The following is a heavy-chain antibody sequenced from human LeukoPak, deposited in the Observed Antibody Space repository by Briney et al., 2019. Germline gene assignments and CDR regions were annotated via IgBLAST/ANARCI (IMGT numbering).Heavy chain of an antibody. CDR1: GGSTRSTN. D-gene: IGHD6-13*01. CDR3: ARRMGSSWTFDY. J-gene: IGHJ4*02. CDR2: VFYSGST. Sequence: SGTPSLTPTLSGGSTRSTNRSSIPHPPGEKLEWIGYVFYSGSTNYNPSLKSRVTLSVDTSKNQFSLKLSSVTAADTAVYCFARRMGSSWTFDYWGQGTLVTVSS. V-gene: IGHV4-59*01.